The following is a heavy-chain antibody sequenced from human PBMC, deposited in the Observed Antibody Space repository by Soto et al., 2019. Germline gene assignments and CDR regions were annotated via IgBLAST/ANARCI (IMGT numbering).Heavy chain of an antibody. CDR1: GASISNSY. Sequence: QVQLQESGPGLVKPSETLSLTCTVSGASISNSYWSWIRRHPAKGLEWIGYIHNTGIPYYNPSLRSRVTISVDTSKNQVSLELRSVTAADTAVYYCAGKPNALYYFDYWGQGTLVTVSS. J-gene: IGHJ4*02. CDR3: AGKPNALYYFDY. D-gene: IGHD2-8*01. V-gene: IGHV4-59*06. CDR2: IHNTGIP.